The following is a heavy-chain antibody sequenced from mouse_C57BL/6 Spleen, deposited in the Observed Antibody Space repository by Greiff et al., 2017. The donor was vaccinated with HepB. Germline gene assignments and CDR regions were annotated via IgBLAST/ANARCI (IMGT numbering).Heavy chain of an antibody. CDR2: ISSGSSTI. Sequence: EVKLVESGGGLVKPGGSLKLSCAASGFTFSDYGMHWVRQAPEKGLEWVAYISSGSSTIYYADTVKGRFTISRDNAKNTLFLQMTSLRSEDTAMYYCARGDGSSCWYFDVWHRDHGHRLL. CDR3: ARGDGSSCWYFDV. J-gene: IGHJ1*03. D-gene: IGHD1-1*01. V-gene: IGHV5-17*01. CDR1: GFTFSDYG.